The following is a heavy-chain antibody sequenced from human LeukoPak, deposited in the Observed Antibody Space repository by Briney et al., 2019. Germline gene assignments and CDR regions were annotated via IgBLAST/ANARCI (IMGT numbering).Heavy chain of an antibody. CDR2: IYNSANT. D-gene: IGHD3-22*01. CDR3: ARRFSSRSDGNGYYYGHDAFDV. Sequence: PSESLSLTCSVSGDSFSSSYWSWIRQPPGKGLEWIGNIYNSANTNYNPSLQSRVTISVDTSKSQFSLQLTSVSAADTAVCYCARRFSSRSDGNGYYYGHDAFDVWGQGTLGTVSS. CDR1: GDSFSSSY. V-gene: IGHV4-59*08. J-gene: IGHJ3*01.